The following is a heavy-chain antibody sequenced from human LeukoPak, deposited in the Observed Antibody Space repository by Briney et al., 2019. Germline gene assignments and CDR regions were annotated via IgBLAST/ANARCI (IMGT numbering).Heavy chain of an antibody. CDR1: GGTFSSYA. V-gene: IGHV1-69*06. CDR2: IIPIFGTA. Sequence: ASVKVSCKASGGTFSSYAISWVRQAPGQGLEWMGGIIPIFGTANYAQKFQGRVTITADKSTSTAYMELSSLRSEDTAVHYCARDLNTYYYYYYMDVWGKGTTVTVSS. CDR3: ARDLNTYYYYYYMDV. J-gene: IGHJ6*03. D-gene: IGHD1/OR15-1a*01.